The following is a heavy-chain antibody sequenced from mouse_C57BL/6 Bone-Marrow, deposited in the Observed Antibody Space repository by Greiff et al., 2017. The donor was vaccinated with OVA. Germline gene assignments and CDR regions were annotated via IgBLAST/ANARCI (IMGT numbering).Heavy chain of an antibody. J-gene: IGHJ3*01. V-gene: IGHV3-6*01. Sequence: EVQRVESGPGLVKPSQSLSLTCSVTGYSITSGYYWNWIRQFPGNKLEWMGYISYDGSNNYNPSLKNRISITRDTAKNQFFLKLNSVTTEDTATYYCARDKLFAYWGQGTLVTVSA. CDR1: GYSITSGYY. CDR3: ARDKLFAY. CDR2: ISYDGSN.